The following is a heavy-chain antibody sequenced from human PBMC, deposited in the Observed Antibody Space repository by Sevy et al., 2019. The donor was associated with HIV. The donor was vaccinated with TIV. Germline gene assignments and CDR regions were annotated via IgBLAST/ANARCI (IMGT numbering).Heavy chain of an antibody. D-gene: IGHD2-2*01. CDR2: ISSSGSTI. CDR3: ARHDYCSSTSCYKRQGWFDP. J-gene: IGHJ5*02. V-gene: IGHV3-48*03. Sequence: WGSLRLSCAASGFTFSSYEMNWVRQAPGKGLEWVSYISSSGSTIYYADSVKGRFTISRDNAKNSLYLQMNSLRAEDTAVYYCARHDYCSSTSCYKRQGWFDPWGQGTLVTVSS. CDR1: GFTFSSYE.